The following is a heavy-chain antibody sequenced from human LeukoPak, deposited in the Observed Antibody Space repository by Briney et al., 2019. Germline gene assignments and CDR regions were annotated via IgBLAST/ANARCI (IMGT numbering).Heavy chain of an antibody. V-gene: IGHV3-23*01. D-gene: IGHD3-10*01. CDR1: GFTFSTYA. CDR2: ITAGGTA. Sequence: GGSLRLSCAASGFTFSTYAMSWVRQAPGKGLEWVSVITAGGTADYADSVKGRFIISKDNSNNTLYLQMNSLRAEDRAVYYCAKVGGSESYPGWFDSWGQGTLVTVSS. J-gene: IGHJ5*01. CDR3: AKVGGSESYPGWFDS.